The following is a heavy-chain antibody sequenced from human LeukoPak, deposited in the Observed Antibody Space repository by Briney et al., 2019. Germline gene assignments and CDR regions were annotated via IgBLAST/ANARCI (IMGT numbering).Heavy chain of an antibody. V-gene: IGHV3-30-3*01. J-gene: IGHJ4*02. Sequence: GRSLRLSCATSGFTFSSYAMHWVRQAPGKGLEWVAIISYDGSNKYYADSVKGRFTISRDNSKNTLYLQMNSLRAEDTAVYYCASGTGDVAYWGQGTLVTVSS. D-gene: IGHD5-24*01. CDR1: GFTFSSYA. CDR3: ASGTGDVAY. CDR2: ISYDGSNK.